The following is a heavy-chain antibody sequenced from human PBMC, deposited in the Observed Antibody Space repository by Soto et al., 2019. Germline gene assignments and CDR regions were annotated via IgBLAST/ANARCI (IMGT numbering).Heavy chain of an antibody. CDR1: GFTFRSYS. CDR3: ARDRNYYYDSSGYYDY. J-gene: IGHJ4*02. CDR2: ISSSSSTI. Sequence: GGSLRLSCAASGFTFRSYSMNWVRQAPGKGLEWVSYISSSSSTIYYADSVKGRFTISRDNAKNSLYLQMNSLRDEDTAVYYCARDRNYYYDSSGYYDYWGQGTLVTVSS. V-gene: IGHV3-48*02. D-gene: IGHD3-22*01.